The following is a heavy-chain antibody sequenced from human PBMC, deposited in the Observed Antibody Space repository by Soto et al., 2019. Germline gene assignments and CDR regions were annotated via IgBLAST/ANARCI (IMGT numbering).Heavy chain of an antibody. J-gene: IGHJ6*02. Sequence: ASVKVSCKASGYTFTSHYMHWVRQAPGQGLEWMGIINPSGGSTSYAQKFQGRVTMTRDTSTSTVYMELSSLRSEDTAVYYCAGGNYGSGSAFYGMDVWGQGTTVTVS. V-gene: IGHV1-46*01. CDR3: AGGNYGSGSAFYGMDV. CDR1: GYTFTSHY. CDR2: INPSGGST. D-gene: IGHD3-10*01.